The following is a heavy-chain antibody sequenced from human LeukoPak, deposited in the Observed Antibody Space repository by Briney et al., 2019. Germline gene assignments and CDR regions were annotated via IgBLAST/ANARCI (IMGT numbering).Heavy chain of an antibody. J-gene: IGHJ4*02. CDR2: ISSSGSTI. CDR1: GFTFSDYY. D-gene: IGHD5-18*01. Sequence: PGGSLRLSCAASGFTFSDYYMSWIRQAPGKGLEWVSYISSSGSTIYYADSVKGRFTISRDNAKNSLYLQMNSLRAEDTAVYYCARDHVDTAYPDLDYWGQGTLVTVSS. V-gene: IGHV3-11*04. CDR3: ARDHVDTAYPDLDY.